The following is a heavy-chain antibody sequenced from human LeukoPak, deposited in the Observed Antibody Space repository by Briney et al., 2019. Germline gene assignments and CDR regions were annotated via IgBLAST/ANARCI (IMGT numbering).Heavy chain of an antibody. CDR3: ARTPDYGAGYYYYGMDV. CDR1: GGSISSGGYS. J-gene: IGHJ6*02. CDR2: IYHSGST. Sequence: SETLSLTCAVSGGSISSGGYSWSWIRQPPGKGLEWIGYIYHSGSTYYNPSLKSRVTISVDTSKNQFSLKLSSVTAADTAVYYCARTPDYGAGYYYYGMDVWGQGTTVTVSS. V-gene: IGHV4-30-2*02. D-gene: IGHD4-17*01.